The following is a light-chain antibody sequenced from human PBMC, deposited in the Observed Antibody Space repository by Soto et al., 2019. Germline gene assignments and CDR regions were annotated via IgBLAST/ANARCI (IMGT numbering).Light chain of an antibody. CDR1: QSLNSD. Sequence: ETVMTQSPATLSMSPGERATLSCRASQSLNSDLAWYQQKPGQAPRLLIYGASTRATGIPGRSSGSGSGTEFTLTISSLQSEDFAVYYCQQYNSWPLTFGGGTKVDIK. CDR2: GAS. CDR3: QQYNSWPLT. V-gene: IGKV3-15*01. J-gene: IGKJ4*01.